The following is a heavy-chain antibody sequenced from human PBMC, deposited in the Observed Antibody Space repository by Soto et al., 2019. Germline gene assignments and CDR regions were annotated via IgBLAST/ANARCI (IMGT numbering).Heavy chain of an antibody. CDR2: ISGSGTNT. CDR1: GFTFSSYA. CDR3: AKENTPDYLDYVDY. J-gene: IGHJ4*02. Sequence: GGSLRLSCAASGFTFSSYAMSWIRQAPGKGLKWISSISGSGTNTYYADSVKGRFTISIVMATNTIYLQMISLRAEDTALYFCAKENTPDYLDYVDYWGQVTLVTVSS. V-gene: IGHV3-23*01. D-gene: IGHD2-15*01.